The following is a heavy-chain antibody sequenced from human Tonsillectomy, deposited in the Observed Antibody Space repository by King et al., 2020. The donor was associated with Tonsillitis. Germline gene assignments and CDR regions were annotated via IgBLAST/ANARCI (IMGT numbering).Heavy chain of an antibody. CDR1: GGYISRHY. CDR2: IYYSGST. Sequence: QLQESGPGLVRPSETLSLTCTVSGGYISRHYWSWIRQPPGKGLEYIGYIYYSGSTNYNPSLKSRVTISLDTSKNQFSLRLSSVTAADTAVYYCARDRGKYYDGSGYYYWYFDLWGRGTLVTVSS. CDR3: ARDRGKYYDGSGYYYWYFDL. D-gene: IGHD3-22*01. J-gene: IGHJ2*01. V-gene: IGHV4-59*11.